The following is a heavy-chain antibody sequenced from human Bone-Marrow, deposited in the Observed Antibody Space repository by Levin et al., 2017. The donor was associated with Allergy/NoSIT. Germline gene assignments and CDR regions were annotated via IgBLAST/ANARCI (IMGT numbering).Heavy chain of an antibody. Sequence: SCTVSGGSISSSSYYWGWIRQPPGKGLEWIGSIYYSGSTYYNPSLKSRVTISVDTSKNQFSLKLSSVTAADTAVYYCARHTGYSYGYFDYWGQGTLVTVSS. CDR2: IYYSGST. CDR1: GGSISSSSYY. V-gene: IGHV4-39*01. D-gene: IGHD5-18*01. CDR3: ARHTGYSYGYFDY. J-gene: IGHJ4*02.